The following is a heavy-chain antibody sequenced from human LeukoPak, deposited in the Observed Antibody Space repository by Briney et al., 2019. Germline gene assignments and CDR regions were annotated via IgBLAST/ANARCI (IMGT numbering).Heavy chain of an antibody. CDR1: SGSVNSGSYY. Sequence: KPSETLSLTCTVSSGSVNSGSYYWNWIRQPPGKGLEWTGYIYYSGSTNYNPSLKSRVTISVDTAKNQLSLKLSSVTAADTAVYYCARRAGYTGSWYEYWGQGTLVTVSS. CDR3: ARRAGYTGSWYEY. D-gene: IGHD6-13*01. CDR2: IYYSGST. V-gene: IGHV4-61*01. J-gene: IGHJ4*02.